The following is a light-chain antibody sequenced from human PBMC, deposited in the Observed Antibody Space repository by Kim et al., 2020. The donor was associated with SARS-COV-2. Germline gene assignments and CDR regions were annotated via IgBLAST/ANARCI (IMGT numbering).Light chain of an antibody. V-gene: IGLV2-8*01. J-gene: IGLJ3*02. Sequence: HSFINSAPGTRSDVGGYNYVSWYQHHPGKAPNLMIYDVSKRPSGVPDRFSGSKSGHTASLTVSGLQAEDEADYYCSSYPGSNNLGVFGGGTQLTVL. CDR1: RSDVGGYNY. CDR2: DVS. CDR3: SSYPGSNNLGV.